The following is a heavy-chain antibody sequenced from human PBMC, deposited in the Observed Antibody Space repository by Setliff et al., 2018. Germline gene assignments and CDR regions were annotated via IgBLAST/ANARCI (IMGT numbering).Heavy chain of an antibody. D-gene: IGHD2-15*01. CDR1: DDSFTSSRYY. Sequence: SETLSLTCTVSDDSFTSSRYYWGWIRQAPGSGLEWIGSISYSGTPYYNASVESRVTISIDTSRNQFSLELRSVTAADTATYYCVRPGGTTVVARHFDYWGSGSLVTVSS. CDR2: ISYSGTP. CDR3: VRPGGTTVVARHFDY. J-gene: IGHJ4*01. V-gene: IGHV4-39*01.